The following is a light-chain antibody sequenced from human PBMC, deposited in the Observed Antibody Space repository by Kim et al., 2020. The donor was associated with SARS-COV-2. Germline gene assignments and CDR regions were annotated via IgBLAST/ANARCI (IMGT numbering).Light chain of an antibody. Sequence: SVGDRVTTTCRASQSINTWLAWYQQKPGKAPNLLIYDASTLESGVPPRFSGSGSGTEFTLTISSLQRDDFATYYCQQYNAYSSWTFGQGTKVDIK. CDR2: DAS. CDR3: QQYNAYSSWT. V-gene: IGKV1-5*01. CDR1: QSINTW. J-gene: IGKJ1*01.